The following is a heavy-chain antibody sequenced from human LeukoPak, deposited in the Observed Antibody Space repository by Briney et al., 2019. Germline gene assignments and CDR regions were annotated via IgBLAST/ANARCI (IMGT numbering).Heavy chain of an antibody. CDR3: ARDSTPYSSGLPSWLDP. D-gene: IGHD6-19*01. CDR1: GFTFSPHA. CDR2: MSDDGNNI. J-gene: IGHJ5*02. V-gene: IGHV3-30-3*01. Sequence: GRSLRLSCEASGFTFSPHAMHWVRQAQGKGLEWVAVMSDDGNNIYYADSVKGRFTISRDNSKNTLYLQMNSLRLEDTGLYFRARDSTPYSSGLPSWLDPWGQGTLVTVSS.